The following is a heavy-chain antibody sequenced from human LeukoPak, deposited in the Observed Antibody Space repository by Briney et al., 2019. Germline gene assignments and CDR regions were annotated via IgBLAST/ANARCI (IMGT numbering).Heavy chain of an antibody. CDR2: IKPNSGGT. V-gene: IGHV1-2*02. Sequence: AASVKVSCKASGYTFTGYYMHWVRQAPGQGLEWMGWIKPNSGGTRSAQKFQGRVTMTRDTSISTAYMELSSLKYDDTAVYYCATNILVRDIINWFDPWGQGTLVTVSS. CDR1: GYTFTGYY. J-gene: IGHJ5*02. D-gene: IGHD3-10*01. CDR3: ATNILVRDIINWFDP.